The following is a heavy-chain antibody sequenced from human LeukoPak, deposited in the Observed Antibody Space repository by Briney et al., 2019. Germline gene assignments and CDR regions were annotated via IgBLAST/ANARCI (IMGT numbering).Heavy chain of an antibody. V-gene: IGHV4-38-2*01. Sequence: PSETLSLTCAVSGYSISSGYYWGWIRPPPGRGLEWIGSLYHSDSAYYNTSLRSRVSMSVDTSKNQFSLTLSFVTAADTAAYYCARQHDSYYYYYIDVWGSGTTVTVSS. CDR3: ARQHDSYYYYYIDV. J-gene: IGHJ6*03. CDR1: GYSISSGYY. CDR2: LYHSDSA.